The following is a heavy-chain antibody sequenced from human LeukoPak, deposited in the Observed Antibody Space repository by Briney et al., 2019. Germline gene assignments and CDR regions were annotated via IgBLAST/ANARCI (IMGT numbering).Heavy chain of an antibody. CDR2: ISGSGGST. CDR3: AKRRYSSSWYIPAVDYFDY. V-gene: IGHV3-23*01. D-gene: IGHD6-13*01. Sequence: GGSLRLSCAASGFTFSSYAMSWVRQAPGKGLEWVSAISGSGGSTYYADSVKGRFTISRDNSKNTLYLQMNSLRAEDTAVYYCAKRRYSSSWYIPAVDYFDYWGQGTLVTVSS. CDR1: GFTFSSYA. J-gene: IGHJ4*02.